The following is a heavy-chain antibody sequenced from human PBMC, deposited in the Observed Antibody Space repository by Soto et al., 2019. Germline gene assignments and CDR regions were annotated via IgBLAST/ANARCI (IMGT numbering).Heavy chain of an antibody. J-gene: IGHJ6*02. CDR3: AKDGSYYYYYGMDV. D-gene: IGHD1-26*01. Sequence: GGSLRLSCAASGFTFSSYGMHWVRQAPGKGLEWVAVISYDGSNKYYADSVKGRFTISRDNSKNTLYLQMNSLRAEDTAVYYCAKDGSYYYYYGMDVWGQGTTVTVSS. CDR2: ISYDGSNK. V-gene: IGHV3-30*18. CDR1: GFTFSSYG.